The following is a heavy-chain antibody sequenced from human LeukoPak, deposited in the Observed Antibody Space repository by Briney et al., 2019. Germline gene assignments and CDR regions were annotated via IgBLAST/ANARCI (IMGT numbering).Heavy chain of an antibody. CDR1: GDSISGYY. CDR2: IYHSGRT. CDR3: ARTTPYYYYAMDV. V-gene: IGHV4-59*01. D-gene: IGHD4-17*01. Sequence: SETLSLTCTVSGDSISGYYWSWIRQPPGKGLEWIGYIYHSGRTNYNPSLKSRVTISEDTSRNQFSLRLTSVTAADTAVYYCARTTPYYYYAMDVWGQGTTVTVSS. J-gene: IGHJ6*02.